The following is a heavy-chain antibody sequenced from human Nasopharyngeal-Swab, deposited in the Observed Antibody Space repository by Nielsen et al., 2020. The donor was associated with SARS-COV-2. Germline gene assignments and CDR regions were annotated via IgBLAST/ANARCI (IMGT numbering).Heavy chain of an antibody. CDR1: GASIAYSTFY. CDR3: VRSSSWYYFDY. CDR2: IYYNGNT. J-gene: IGHJ4*02. V-gene: IGHV4-39*01. Sequence: AGSLRLSCTVSGASIAYSTFYWGWLRQPPGKGLEWIGNIYYNGNTYQNPSLKSRLTISVDKSKNQFSLQLSSVTAADTAVYYCVRSSSWYYFDYWAQGTQVTVSS. D-gene: IGHD6-13*01.